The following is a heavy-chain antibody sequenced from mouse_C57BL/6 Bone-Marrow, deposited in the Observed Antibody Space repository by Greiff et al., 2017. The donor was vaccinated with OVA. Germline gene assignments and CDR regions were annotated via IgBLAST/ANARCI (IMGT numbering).Heavy chain of an antibody. J-gene: IGHJ4*01. CDR3: TTNYRDYYAMDY. D-gene: IGHD2-12*01. V-gene: IGHV14-4*01. CDR2: IDPEDGDT. CDR1: GFTFKDYY. Sequence: EVQLQQSGAELVRPGASVKLSCTASGFTFKDYYMHWVKQRPEQGLEWIGWIDPEDGDTEYASKFQGKATITADTSSNTAYMQLRSLTSEDTAVYYCTTNYRDYYAMDYWGQGTSVTVSS.